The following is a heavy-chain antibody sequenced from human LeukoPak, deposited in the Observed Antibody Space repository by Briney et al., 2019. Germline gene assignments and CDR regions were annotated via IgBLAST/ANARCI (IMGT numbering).Heavy chain of an antibody. Sequence: SVKVSCKASGGTFSSYAISWVRQAPGQGLEWMGGIIPIFGTANYAQKFQGRVTITTDESTSTAYMELSSLRSEDTAVYYCASSSLRGYSYGPKVYWGQGTPVTVSS. CDR2: IIPIFGTA. J-gene: IGHJ4*02. V-gene: IGHV1-69*05. CDR3: ASSSLRGYSYGPKVY. D-gene: IGHD5-18*01. CDR1: GGTFSSYA.